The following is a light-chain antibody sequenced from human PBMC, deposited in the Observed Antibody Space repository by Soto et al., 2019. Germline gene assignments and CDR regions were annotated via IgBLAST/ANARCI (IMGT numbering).Light chain of an antibody. V-gene: IGLV2-23*01. Sequence: QSVLTQPASVSESPGQSSTISCTGTSSDVGSYNLVSWYQQHPGKAPKLMIYEGSKRPSGVSNRFSGSKSGNTASLTISGLQAEDEADYYCCSYAGTSTYVFGTGTKVTVL. CDR1: SSDVGSYNL. CDR2: EGS. CDR3: CSYAGTSTYV. J-gene: IGLJ1*01.